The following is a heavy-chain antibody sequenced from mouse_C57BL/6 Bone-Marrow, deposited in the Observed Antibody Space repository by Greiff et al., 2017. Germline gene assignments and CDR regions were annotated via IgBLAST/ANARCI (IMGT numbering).Heavy chain of an antibody. CDR2: INYDGSST. Sequence: EVMLVESEGGLVQPGSSMKLSCTASGFTFSDYYMAWVRQVPEKGLEWVANINYDGSSTYYLDSLKSRFIISRDNAKNILYLQMSSLKSEDTATYYCARDGGLHYYGSSYKGMDYWGQGTSVTVSS. CDR3: ARDGGLHYYGSSYKGMDY. D-gene: IGHD1-1*01. J-gene: IGHJ4*01. V-gene: IGHV5-16*01. CDR1: GFTFSDYY.